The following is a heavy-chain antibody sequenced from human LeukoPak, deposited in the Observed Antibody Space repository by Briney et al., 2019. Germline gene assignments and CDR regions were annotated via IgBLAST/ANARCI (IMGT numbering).Heavy chain of an antibody. CDR3: AKANVPGIAAAGSSWDYYYYYMDV. V-gene: IGHV3-48*03. J-gene: IGHJ6*03. CDR2: ISSSGSTI. Sequence: GGSLRLSCAASGFTFSSYEMNWVRQAPGKGLEWVSYISSSGSTIYYADSVKGRFTISRDNAKNSLYLQMNSLRAEDMALYYCAKANVPGIAAAGSSWDYYYYYMDVWGKGTTVTVSS. D-gene: IGHD6-13*01. CDR1: GFTFSSYE.